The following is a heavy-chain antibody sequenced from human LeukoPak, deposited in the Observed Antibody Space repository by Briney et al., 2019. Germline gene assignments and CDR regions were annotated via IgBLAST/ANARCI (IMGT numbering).Heavy chain of an antibody. CDR2: ISGHTGNT. Sequence: AAVKDTRKTSGYTFSTYGVTWVRQAPGQGFQWMGWISGHTGNTKYAENFQGRISLTTDTSATTAYMELRSLTSDDTAVYYCARDLSSGGWTLEFDYWG. D-gene: IGHD1-1*01. V-gene: IGHV1-18*01. CDR1: GYTFSTYG. CDR3: ARDLSSGGWTLEFDY. J-gene: IGHJ4*01.